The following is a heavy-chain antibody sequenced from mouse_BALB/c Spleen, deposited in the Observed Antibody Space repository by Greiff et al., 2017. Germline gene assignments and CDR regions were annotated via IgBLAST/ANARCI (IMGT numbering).Heavy chain of an antibody. V-gene: IGHV8-8*01. D-gene: IGHD2-3*01. CDR3: ARIAGDDGYYVGAMDY. CDR1: GFSLSTSGMG. Sequence: QVTLKECGPGILQPSQTLSLTCSFSGFSLSTSGMGVGWIRQPSGKGLEWLAHIWWDDDKRYNPALKSRLTISKDTSSNQVFLKIASVDTADTATYYCARIAGDDGYYVGAMDYWGQGTSVTVSS. J-gene: IGHJ4*01. CDR2: IWWDDDK.